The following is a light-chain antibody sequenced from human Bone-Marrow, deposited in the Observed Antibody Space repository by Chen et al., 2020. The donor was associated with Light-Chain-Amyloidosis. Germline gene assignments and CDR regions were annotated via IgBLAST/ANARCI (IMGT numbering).Light chain of an antibody. CDR1: DLPTKY. V-gene: IGLV3-25*03. Sequence: SYELTQTHSVSVSPVQTARITCSGDDLPTKYAYWYKQKPGRAPVLVIHRDTERPSGISERFSSSSSGTTATLTSSGVQAEDEADYHCQSADSSGTYEVIFGGGTKLTVL. J-gene: IGLJ2*01. CDR2: RDT. CDR3: QSADSSGTYEVI.